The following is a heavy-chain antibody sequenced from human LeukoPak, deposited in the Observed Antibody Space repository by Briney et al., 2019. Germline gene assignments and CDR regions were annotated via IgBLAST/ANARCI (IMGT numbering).Heavy chain of an antibody. CDR3: AXXNSVGDTAWWFDP. CDR1: GYTFTSYY. J-gene: IGHJ5*02. Sequence: ASVKVSCKASGYTFTSYYMHWVRQAPGQGLEWMGIINPSGGSTSYAQKFQGRVTMTRDMSTSTDYMELSSLRSEDTAVYYCAXXNSVGDTAWWFDPWGQGTLVTVSS. V-gene: IGHV1-46*01. D-gene: IGHD1-26*01. CDR2: INPSGGST.